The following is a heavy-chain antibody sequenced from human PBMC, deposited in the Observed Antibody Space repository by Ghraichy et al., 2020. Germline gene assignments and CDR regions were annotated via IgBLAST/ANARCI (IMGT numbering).Heavy chain of an antibody. J-gene: IGHJ2*01. D-gene: IGHD3-9*01. CDR2: INYSGST. CDR1: GGSISNYY. CDR3: ASVNYDILTGYRDCYFDL. V-gene: IGHV4-59*01. Sequence: SQTLSLTCTVSGGSISNYYWSWIRQPPGKGLEWIGYINYSGSTNYNPSLKSRVAISVDTSKNQFSLKLSSVTAADTAVYYCASVNYDILTGYRDCYFDLCGRGPPVSVSS.